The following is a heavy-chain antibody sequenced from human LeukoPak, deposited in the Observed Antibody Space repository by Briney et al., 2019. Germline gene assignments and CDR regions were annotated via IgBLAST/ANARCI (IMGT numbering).Heavy chain of an antibody. V-gene: IGHV3-30*18. D-gene: IGHD1-26*01. CDR1: DFSFSNYG. CDR3: AKDRLFGSGLNGPHYYYSMDV. J-gene: IGHJ6*02. CDR2: ILYDGNNK. Sequence: PGRSLRLSCAASDFSFSNYGMHWVRQAPGKGLEWVAVILYDGNNKHYAESVKGRFTISRDNSNNMLYLQMNSLRPEDTAVYYCAKDRLFGSGLNGPHYYYSMDVWGQGPTVTVTS.